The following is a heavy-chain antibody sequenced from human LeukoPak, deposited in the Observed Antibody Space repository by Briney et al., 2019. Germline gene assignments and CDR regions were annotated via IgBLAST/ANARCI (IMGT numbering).Heavy chain of an antibody. Sequence: ASVKVSCKASGGTFSSYAISWVRQAPGQGLEWMGRIIPIFGIANYAQKFQGRVTITADKSTSTAYMELSSLRSEDTAVYYCARGFGGSYEIDYWGQGTLVTVSS. CDR3: ARGFGGSYEIDY. J-gene: IGHJ4*02. CDR2: IIPIFGIA. D-gene: IGHD1-26*01. CDR1: GGTFSSYA. V-gene: IGHV1-69*04.